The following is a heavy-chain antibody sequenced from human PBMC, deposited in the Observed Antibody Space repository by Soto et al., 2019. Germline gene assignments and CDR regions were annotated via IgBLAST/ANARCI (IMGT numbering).Heavy chain of an antibody. CDR3: ACSGYYYGLRDY. CDR2: INHSGST. V-gene: IGHV4-34*01. Sequence: SETLSLTCAVYGGSFSGYYWSWIRQPPGKGLEWIGEINHSGSTNYNPPLKSRVTVSVDTSKNQFSLKLSSVTAADTAVYYCACSGYYYGLRDYWGQGTLVTVSS. D-gene: IGHD3-22*01. J-gene: IGHJ4*02. CDR1: GGSFSGYY.